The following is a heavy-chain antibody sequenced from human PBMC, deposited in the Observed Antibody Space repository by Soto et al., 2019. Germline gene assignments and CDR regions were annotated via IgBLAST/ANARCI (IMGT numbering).Heavy chain of an antibody. CDR1: ELSLNTGGMG. Sequence: QVTLKESGPVLVNPTETLTLTCTVSELSLNTGGMGVSWIRQPPGKALEWLAHIFSNDEKSFSTSLKTRLTISRDTSKSQVVLILTNVYPVDTSTYFCARILGHYYNPSGSYRENRFDPLGQGIPVTVSS. D-gene: IGHD3-10*01. J-gene: IGHJ5*02. V-gene: IGHV2-26*01. CDR2: IFSNDEK. CDR3: ARILGHYYNPSGSYRENRFDP.